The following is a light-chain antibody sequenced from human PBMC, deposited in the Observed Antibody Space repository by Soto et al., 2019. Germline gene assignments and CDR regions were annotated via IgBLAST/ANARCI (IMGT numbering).Light chain of an antibody. J-gene: IGLJ2*01. V-gene: IGLV2-8*01. CDR1: SSDIGGYDY. CDR2: DLT. CDR3: SSYAGSNNVI. Sequence: QSALTQPPSASGSPGQSVTISCTRTSSDIGGYDYVSGFQHNPARAPKLMIYDLTKQPSGVPDRFSGSSSGNTASLTVSGLQAEDEADYYCSSYAGSNNVIFGGGTKLTVL.